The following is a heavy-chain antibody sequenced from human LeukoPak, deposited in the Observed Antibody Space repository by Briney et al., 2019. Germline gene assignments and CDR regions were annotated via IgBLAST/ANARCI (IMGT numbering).Heavy chain of an antibody. CDR1: GFTFSSYG. D-gene: IGHD1-20*01. CDR2: IRYDGSNK. V-gene: IGHV3-30*02. Sequence: GGSLRLSCAASGFTFSSYGMHWVRQAPGKGLEWVAFIRYDGSNKYYADSVKGRFTISRDNSKNTLYLQMNSLRAEDTAVYYCAKVAYNWISYGPFDYWGQGTLVTVSS. J-gene: IGHJ4*02. CDR3: AKVAYNWISYGPFDY.